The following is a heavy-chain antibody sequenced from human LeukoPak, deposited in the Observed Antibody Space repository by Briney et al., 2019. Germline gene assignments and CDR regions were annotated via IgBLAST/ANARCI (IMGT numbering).Heavy chain of an antibody. J-gene: IGHJ4*02. CDR2: IYSGGST. V-gene: IGHV3-53*01. Sequence: PGGSLRLSCAASGFTVSSNYMSWVRQAPGKGLEWGSVIYSGGSTYYADSVKGRFTISRDNSKNTLYLQLNSLRGEDTAVYYCASQTTVKYYFDYWGQGTLVTVSS. CDR1: GFTVSSNY. CDR3: ASQTTVKYYFDY. D-gene: IGHD4-17*01.